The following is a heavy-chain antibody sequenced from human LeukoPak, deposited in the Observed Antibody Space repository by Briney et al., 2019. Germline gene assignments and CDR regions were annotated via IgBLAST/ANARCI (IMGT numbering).Heavy chain of an antibody. Sequence: PSETLSLTCTVSGGSISSGSYYWSWIRQPAGKGLEWIGRIYTSGSTNYNPSLKSRVTISVDTSKNQFSLKLTYVTAADTAVYYCAREVSSGWTYFDYWGQGSLVTVSS. D-gene: IGHD6-19*01. CDR3: AREVSSGWTYFDY. CDR2: IYTSGST. V-gene: IGHV4-61*02. CDR1: GGSISSGSYY. J-gene: IGHJ4*02.